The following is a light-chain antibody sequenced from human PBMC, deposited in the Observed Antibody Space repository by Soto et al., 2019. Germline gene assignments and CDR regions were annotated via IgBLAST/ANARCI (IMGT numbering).Light chain of an antibody. V-gene: IGLV1-51*01. Sequence: QSVLTQPPSVSAAPGQKVTISCSGSSSNIGNNYVSWYQQLPGTAPKLLIYENNKRPSGIPDRFSGSKSGTSATLGITGLQTGDEADYYSGTWDSSLSAEVVFGGGTKLTVL. CDR2: ENN. CDR1: SSNIGNNY. CDR3: GTWDSSLSAEVV. J-gene: IGLJ2*01.